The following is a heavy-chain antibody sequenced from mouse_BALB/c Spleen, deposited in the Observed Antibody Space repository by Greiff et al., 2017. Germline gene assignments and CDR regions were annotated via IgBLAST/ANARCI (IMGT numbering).Heavy chain of an antibody. D-gene: IGHD1-1*01. Sequence: QVQLQQPGAELVRPGASVKLSCKASGYTFTSYWINWVKQRPGQGLEWIGNIYPSDSYTNYNQKFKDKATLTVDKSSSTAYMQLSSPTSEDSAVYYCTRGDYGRSFDYWGQGTTLTVSS. CDR2: IYPSDSYT. J-gene: IGHJ2*01. CDR3: TRGDYGRSFDY. V-gene: IGHV1-69*02. CDR1: GYTFTSYW.